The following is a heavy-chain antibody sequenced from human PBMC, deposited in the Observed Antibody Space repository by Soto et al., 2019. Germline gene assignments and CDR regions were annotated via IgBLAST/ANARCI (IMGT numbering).Heavy chain of an antibody. CDR2: ISGSGGST. D-gene: IGHD6-19*01. V-gene: IGHV3-23*01. Sequence: GGSLRLSCAASGFTFSNDAMNWVRQAPGKGLEWVSVISGSGGSTYYADSVKGRFTISRDNSKNTLYLQMNSLRAEDTAVYYCASRSSGWYFDYLGQGTLVTVSS. CDR3: ASRSSGWYFDY. J-gene: IGHJ4*02. CDR1: GFTFSNDA.